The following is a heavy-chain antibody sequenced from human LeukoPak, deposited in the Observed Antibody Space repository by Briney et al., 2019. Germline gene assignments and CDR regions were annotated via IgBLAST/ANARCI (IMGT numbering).Heavy chain of an antibody. CDR3: ARDEGRRNSYMDV. CDR2: ISAYNDNT. J-gene: IGHJ6*03. CDR1: GYTFTSYG. Sequence: ASVKVSCKASGYTFTSYGINWVRQAPGQGLEWMGWISAYNDNTNYAQKLQDRITMTTDTSTSTAYMELRSLRSDDTAVYYCARDEGRRNSYMDVWGKGTTVTVSS. D-gene: IGHD2/OR15-2a*01. V-gene: IGHV1-18*01.